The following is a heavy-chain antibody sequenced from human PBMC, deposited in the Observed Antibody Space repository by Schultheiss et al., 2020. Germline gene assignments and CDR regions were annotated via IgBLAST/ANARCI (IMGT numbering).Heavy chain of an antibody. V-gene: IGHV4-4*02. D-gene: IGHD2-15*01. CDR1: GGSISSSNW. CDR2: IYHSGST. J-gene: IGHJ4*02. Sequence: SETLSLTCAVSGGSISSSNWWSWVRQPPGKGLEWIGEIYHSGSTNYNPSLKSRVTISVDTSKNQFSLKLSSVTAADTAVYYCARAPSSIVVVVAATPYFDYWGQGTLVTVYS. CDR3: ARAPSSIVVVVAATPYFDY.